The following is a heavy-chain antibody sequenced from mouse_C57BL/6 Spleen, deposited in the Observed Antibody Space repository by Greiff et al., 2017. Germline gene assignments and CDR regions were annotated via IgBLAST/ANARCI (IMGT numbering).Heavy chain of an antibody. CDR2: ISSGSSTI. CDR3: ARAGGDYDEGGYYFDY. Sequence: DVHLVESGGGLVKPGGSLKLSCAASGFTFSDYGMHWVRQAPEKGLEWVAYISSGSSTIYYADTVKGRFTISRDNAKNTLFLQLTSLRSEDTAMYYCARAGGDYDEGGYYFDYWGQGTTLTVSS. D-gene: IGHD2-4*01. CDR1: GFTFSDYG. J-gene: IGHJ2*01. V-gene: IGHV5-17*01.